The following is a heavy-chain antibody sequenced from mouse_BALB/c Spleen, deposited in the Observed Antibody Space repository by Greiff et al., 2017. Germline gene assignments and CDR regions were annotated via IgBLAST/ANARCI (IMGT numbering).Heavy chain of an antibody. CDR3: ASYYDYDGFAY. Sequence: EVKLMGSGAELVKPGASVKLSCTASGFNIKDTYMHWVKQRPEQGLEWIGRIDPANGNTKYDPKFQGKATITADTSSNTAYLQLSSLTSEDTAVYYCASYYDYDGFAYWGQGTLVTVSA. J-gene: IGHJ3*01. CDR2: IDPANGNT. CDR1: GFNIKDTY. D-gene: IGHD2-4*01. V-gene: IGHV14-3*02.